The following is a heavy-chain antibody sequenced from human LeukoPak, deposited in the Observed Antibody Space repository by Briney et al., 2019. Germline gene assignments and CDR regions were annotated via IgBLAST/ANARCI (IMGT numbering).Heavy chain of an antibody. CDR1: GFAISSKY. CDR2: TYNGGST. J-gene: IGHJ4*02. CDR3: AKESQLSYSGTFYIDY. V-gene: IGHV3-53*05. Sequence: GGSLRLSCAASGFAISSKYMTWVRQVPGKGLEWVSVTYNGGSTNYADSVKGRFTISRDSSKNTLYLQMNSLRAEDTAVYFCAKESQLSYSGTFYIDYWGQGALVTVSS. D-gene: IGHD1-26*01.